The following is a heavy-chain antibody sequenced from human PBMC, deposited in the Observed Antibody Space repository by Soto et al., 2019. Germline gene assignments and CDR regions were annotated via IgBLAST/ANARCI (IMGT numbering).Heavy chain of an antibody. D-gene: IGHD3-22*01. J-gene: IGHJ4*02. Sequence: QVQLVQSGAEVKKPGSSVKVSCKASGGTFSRYTISWVRQAPGQGLEWMGGIIPIFGTTNYAQKFQGRVTITADESTSTAYMDLSSLRSDATAVYYCASGQTYYNDSSAYRFDHWGQGTLVTVSS. CDR3: ASGQTYYNDSSAYRFDH. CDR1: GGTFSRYT. CDR2: IIPIFGTT. V-gene: IGHV1-69*01.